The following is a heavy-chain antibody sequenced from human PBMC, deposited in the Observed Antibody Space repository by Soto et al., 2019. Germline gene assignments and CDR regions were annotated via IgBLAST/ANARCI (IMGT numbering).Heavy chain of an antibody. D-gene: IGHD1-26*01. CDR3: ARDRRGSYPPYYYYGMDV. J-gene: IGHJ6*02. Sequence: SVKVSCQASGGTFSSYAIICVRQAPVQGLEWMGGIIPIFGTANYAQKFQGRVTITADESTSTAYMELSSLRSEDTAVYYCARDRRGSYPPYYYYGMDVWGQGTTVTVSS. CDR1: GGTFSSYA. CDR2: IIPIFGTA. V-gene: IGHV1-69*13.